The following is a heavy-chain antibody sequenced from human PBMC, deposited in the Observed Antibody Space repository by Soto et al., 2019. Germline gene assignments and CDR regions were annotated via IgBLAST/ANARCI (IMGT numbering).Heavy chain of an antibody. CDR2: IIPIFGTA. CDR3: ARARQYCSSPSCYWPY. D-gene: IGHD2-2*01. CDR1: GGTFSSYA. V-gene: IGHV1-69*06. J-gene: IGHJ4*02. Sequence: SVKVSCKASGGTFSSYAISWVRQAPGQGLEWMGGIIPIFGTANYAQKFQGRVTITADKSTSTAYMELSSLRSEDTAVYYCARARQYCSSPSCYWPYGGQGTLVTVS.